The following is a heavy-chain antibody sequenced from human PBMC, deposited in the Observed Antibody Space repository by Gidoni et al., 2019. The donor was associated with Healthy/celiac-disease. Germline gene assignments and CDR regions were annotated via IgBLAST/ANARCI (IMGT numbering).Heavy chain of an antibody. CDR3: ASMYSGSYWRGVAFDI. V-gene: IGHV3-48*03. D-gene: IGHD1-26*01. CDR2: ISSSGSTI. CDR1: EFTCSSNE. Sequence: EVQLVESGGGLVQPGGSLRLSCAASEFTCSSNEMTWVRQAPGKGLEWVSYISSSGSTIYYADSVKGRFTISRDNAKNLLYLQMNSLRAEDTAVYYCASMYSGSYWRGVAFDIWGQGTMVTVSS. J-gene: IGHJ3*02.